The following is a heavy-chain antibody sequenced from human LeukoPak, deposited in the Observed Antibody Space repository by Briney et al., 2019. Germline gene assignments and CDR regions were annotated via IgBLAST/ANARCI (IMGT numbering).Heavy chain of an antibody. D-gene: IGHD5-12*01. Sequence: GGSLNLSCATSRITFSSYGMSWVRQAPGKGIQLVSLISGSGGTTFYADSVKGRFAISRDNSKNTLYLQMNSLRVEDTAVYYCAKDRGYDFSYGLDVWGQGATVTVSS. CDR2: ISGSGGTT. CDR1: RITFSSYG. V-gene: IGHV3-23*01. CDR3: AKDRGYDFSYGLDV. J-gene: IGHJ6*02.